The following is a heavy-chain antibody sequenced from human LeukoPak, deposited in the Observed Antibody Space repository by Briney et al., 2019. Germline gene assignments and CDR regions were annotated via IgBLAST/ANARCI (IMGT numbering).Heavy chain of an antibody. CDR2: INSDGSTT. CDR1: GFTFSSSW. V-gene: IGHV3-74*01. Sequence: GGSLRLSCAASGFTFSSSWMHWVRQAPGKGLVWVSRINSDGSTTNYADSVKGRFTISRDNSKNTLDLQMNSLRVEDTAMYYCARDADPSGCSSWLDYWGQGTLLTVSS. D-gene: IGHD3-22*01. J-gene: IGHJ4*02. CDR3: ARDADPSGCSSWLDY.